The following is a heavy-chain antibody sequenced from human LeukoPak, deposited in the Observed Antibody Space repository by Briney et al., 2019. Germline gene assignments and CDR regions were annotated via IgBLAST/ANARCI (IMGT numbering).Heavy chain of an antibody. J-gene: IGHJ6*04. CDR3: ARAQLEGPVGVLYYGMDV. V-gene: IGHV3-30*04. CDR2: ISYDGSNK. CDR1: GFTFSSYA. Sequence: GGSLRLSCAASGFTFSSYAMHWVRQAPGKGLEWVAVISYDGSNKYYADSVKGRFTISRDNSKNPLYLQMNSLRAEDTAVYYCARAQLEGPVGVLYYGMDVWGKGTTVTVSS. D-gene: IGHD1-1*01.